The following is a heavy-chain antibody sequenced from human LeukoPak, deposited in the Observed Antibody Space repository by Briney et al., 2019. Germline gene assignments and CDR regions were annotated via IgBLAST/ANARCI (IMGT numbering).Heavy chain of an antibody. V-gene: IGHV4-59*01. CDR1: GGSISSYY. D-gene: IGHD4-11*01. J-gene: IGHJ6*03. CDR2: IYYSGST. CDR3: ARDRRDSNYVGKPCYYYMDV. Sequence: SETLSLTCTVSGGSISSYYWSWIRQPPGKGLEWIGYIYYSGSTNYNPSLKSRVTISVDTSKNQFSLKLSSVTAADTAVYYCARDRRDSNYVGKPCYYYMDVWGKGTTVTVSS.